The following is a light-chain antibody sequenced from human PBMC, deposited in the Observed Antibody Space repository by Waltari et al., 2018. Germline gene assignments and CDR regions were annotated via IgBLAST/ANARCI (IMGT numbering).Light chain of an antibody. J-gene: IGLJ3*02. Sequence: QAVVTQEPSLTVFPGGTVTLPCHPSTGPVTSGHFPFWFQQTPGQGPRTLIYDTSNNHSWTPARFSGSLIGGKAALTLSGAQPEDEAAYYCLLLFGDTQVFGGGTKLTVL. CDR3: LLLFGDTQV. V-gene: IGLV7-46*01. CDR2: DTS. CDR1: TGPVTSGHF.